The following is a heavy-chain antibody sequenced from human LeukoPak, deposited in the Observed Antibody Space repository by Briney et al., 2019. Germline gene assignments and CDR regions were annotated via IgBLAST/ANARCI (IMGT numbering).Heavy chain of an antibody. J-gene: IGHJ4*02. CDR3: LPLAVAGPEDY. CDR1: GFTFSSYS. D-gene: IGHD6-19*01. CDR2: ISSSSSYI. Sequence: GGSLRLSCAASGFTFSSYSMNWVRQAPGKGLEWVSSISSSSSYIYYADSVKGRFTISRDNAKNSLYLQMNSLRAEDTAVYYCLPLAVAGPEDYWGQGTLVTVSS. V-gene: IGHV3-21*01.